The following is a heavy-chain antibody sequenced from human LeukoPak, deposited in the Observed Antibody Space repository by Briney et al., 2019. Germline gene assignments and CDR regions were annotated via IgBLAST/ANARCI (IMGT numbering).Heavy chain of an antibody. CDR2: INHSGST. V-gene: IGHV4-34*01. CDR1: GGSFSGYY. Sequence: TSSETLSLTCAVYGGSFSGYYWSWIRQPPGKRLEWIGEINHSGSTNYNPSLKSRVTISVDTSKNQFSLKLSSVTAADTAVYYCASITMVREGFWGQGTLVTVSS. CDR3: ASITMVREGF. J-gene: IGHJ4*02. D-gene: IGHD3-10*01.